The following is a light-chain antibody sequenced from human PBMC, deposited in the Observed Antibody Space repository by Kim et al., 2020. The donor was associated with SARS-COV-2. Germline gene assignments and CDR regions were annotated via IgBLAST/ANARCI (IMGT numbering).Light chain of an antibody. J-gene: IGLJ3*02. CDR2: TTD. Sequence: TATLTSTGNNNTHANHGASWLQQHHDRPPTPLSYTTDRRPSAISQRFSASRSGNSASLTITGLQPEDEADYYCSAWDSSLNAWVFGGGTQLTVL. V-gene: IGLV10-54*01. CDR3: SAWDSSLNAWV. CDR1: NNTHANHG.